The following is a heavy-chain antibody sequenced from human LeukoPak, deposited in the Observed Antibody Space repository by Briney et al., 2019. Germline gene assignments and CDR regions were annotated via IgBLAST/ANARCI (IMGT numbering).Heavy chain of an antibody. V-gene: IGHV1-2*02. CDR3: ARARHITMMVVVTDDAFDI. Sequence: ASVKVSCKASGYTFTGYYMHWVRQAPGQGLEWMGWINPNSGGTNYAQKFQGRVTMTRDTSISTAYMELSRLRSDDTAVYYCARARHITMMVVVTDDAFDIWGQGTMVTVSS. D-gene: IGHD3-22*01. J-gene: IGHJ3*02. CDR1: GYTFTGYY. CDR2: INPNSGGT.